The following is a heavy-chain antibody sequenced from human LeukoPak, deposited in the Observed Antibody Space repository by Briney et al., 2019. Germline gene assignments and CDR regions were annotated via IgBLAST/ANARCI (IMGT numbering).Heavy chain of an antibody. J-gene: IGHJ5*02. CDR3: ARDYLTVESPGYLDL. V-gene: IGHV3-30-3*01. D-gene: IGHD4-23*01. CDR2: ISHDGTKE. CDR1: RFTFLAYP. Sequence: GGALRLSCGASRFTFLAYPMLRVRQTPPRGGEGVAVISHDGTKEYYSDSVQGRFTISRDNSKNTLFLHMGSLKLDDTATYYCARDYLTVESPGYLDLWGQGTLVTVSS.